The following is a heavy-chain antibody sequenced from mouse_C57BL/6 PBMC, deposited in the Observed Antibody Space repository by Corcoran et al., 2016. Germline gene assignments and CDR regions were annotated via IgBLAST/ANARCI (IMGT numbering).Heavy chain of an antibody. CDR1: GFSLSTSGMG. Sequence: QVTLKESGPGILQSSQTLSLPCSFSGFSLSTSGMGVSWIRQPSGKGLEWLAHIYWDDDKRYNPSLRSRLTISKDTSRNQGFHKITSVDTADTATYYCARSYHYDGGGYYAMDYWGQGTSVTVSS. CDR3: ARSYHYDGGGYYAMDY. D-gene: IGHD1-2*01. V-gene: IGHV8-12*01. J-gene: IGHJ4*01. CDR2: IYWDDDK.